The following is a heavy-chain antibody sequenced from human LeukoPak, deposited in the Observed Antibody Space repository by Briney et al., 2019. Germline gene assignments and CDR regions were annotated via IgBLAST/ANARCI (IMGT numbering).Heavy chain of an antibody. Sequence: GGSLRLSCVASGFDFKKYEMNWVRQAPGKGLEWISYIGIDSGNTNYADSVKGRFTISGDKAKNSLYLQMDSLRVEDTAVYYCARDYKYAFDNWGQGTLVTVSS. CDR2: IGIDSGNT. J-gene: IGHJ4*02. D-gene: IGHD5-24*01. CDR3: ARDYKYAFDN. CDR1: GFDFKKYE. V-gene: IGHV3-48*01.